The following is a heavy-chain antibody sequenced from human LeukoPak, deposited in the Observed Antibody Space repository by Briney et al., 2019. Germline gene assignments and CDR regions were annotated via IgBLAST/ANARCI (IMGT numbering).Heavy chain of an antibody. CDR3: ARGGRGYYYDSSGYYPAPFDY. CDR1: GYTFTSYY. J-gene: IGHJ4*02. Sequence: ASVKVSCKASGYTFTSYYMRWVRQAPGQGLEWMGIINPSGGSTSYAQKFQGRVTMTRDMSTSTVYMELSSLRSEDTAVYYCARGGRGYYYDSSGYYPAPFDYWGQGTLVTVSS. D-gene: IGHD3-22*01. CDR2: INPSGGST. V-gene: IGHV1-46*01.